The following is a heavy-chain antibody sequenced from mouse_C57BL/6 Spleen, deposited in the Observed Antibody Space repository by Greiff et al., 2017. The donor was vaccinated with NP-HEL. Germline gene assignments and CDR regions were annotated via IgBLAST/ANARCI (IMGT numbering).Heavy chain of an antibody. Sequence: DVMLVESGGGLVQPGGSLKLSCAASGFTFSDYYMYWVRQTPEKRLEWVAYISNGGGSTYYPDTVKGRFTISRDNAKNTLYLQMSRLKSEDTAMYYCARHGGGYDYAMDYWGQGTSVTVSS. V-gene: IGHV5-12*01. CDR2: ISNGGGST. J-gene: IGHJ4*01. D-gene: IGHD2-2*01. CDR1: GFTFSDYY. CDR3: ARHGGGYDYAMDY.